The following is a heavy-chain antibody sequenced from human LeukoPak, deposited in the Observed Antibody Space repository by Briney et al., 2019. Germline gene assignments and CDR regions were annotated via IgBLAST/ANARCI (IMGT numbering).Heavy chain of an antibody. J-gene: IGHJ6*03. CDR1: GGSFSGYY. V-gene: IGHV4-34*01. D-gene: IGHD3-3*01. CDR2: INHSGSA. CDR3: ARKGDFWSGYPYMDV. Sequence: SETLSLTCAVYGGSFSGYYWSWIRQPPGKGLGWVGEINHSGSANYNPPLKSRVTISVDTSKNHFSLKLSSVTAADTAVYYCARKGDFWSGYPYMDVWGKGTTVTVSS.